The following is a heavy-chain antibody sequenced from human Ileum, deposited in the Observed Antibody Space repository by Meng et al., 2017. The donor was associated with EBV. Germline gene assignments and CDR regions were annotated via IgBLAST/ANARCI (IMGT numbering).Heavy chain of an antibody. CDR3: AHRRDYGGMWDTGCLDY. J-gene: IGHJ4*02. CDR2: IYWDDDK. D-gene: IGHD4/OR15-4a*01. CDR1: GFSLTANPVG. V-gene: IGHV2-5*02. Sequence: QITLKESGPTRVKPTQTLTLTCTFSGFSLTANPVGVAWIRQPPGKALEWLAVIYWDDDKRYSPSLKSRPTITKDSSKNQVVLTMTNLDLVDTATYYCAHRRDYGGMWDTGCLDYWGQGALVTVSS.